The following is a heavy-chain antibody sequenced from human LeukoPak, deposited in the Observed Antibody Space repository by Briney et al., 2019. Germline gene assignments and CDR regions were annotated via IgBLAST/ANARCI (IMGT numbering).Heavy chain of an antibody. J-gene: IGHJ1*01. D-gene: IGHD3-22*01. V-gene: IGHV3-74*01. CDR2: INGDGSTT. CDR1: GFTFSRYW. CDR3: ATGKYYDSRGYYTFGH. Sequence: GGSLRLSCAASGFTFSRYWMHWVRQAPGKGLVWVSRINGDGSTTSYADSVKGGFTISRDNAKNTLYLQMNSLRAEDTAVYYCATGKYYDSRGYYTFGHWGQGTLVTVYS.